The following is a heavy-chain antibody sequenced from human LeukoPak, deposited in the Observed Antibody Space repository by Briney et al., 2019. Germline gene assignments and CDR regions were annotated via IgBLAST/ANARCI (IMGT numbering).Heavy chain of an antibody. V-gene: IGHV1-8*03. CDR3: ARTTSLTASGYDY. J-gene: IGHJ4*02. CDR2: MNPYSGDR. D-gene: IGHD4-17*01. Sequence: ASVKVSCKTSGYAFTSSHINWVRQATGQGLEWMGWMNPYSGDRGYAQKFQGRVSITSDTSISTAYMELSSRRSDDTAVYFCARTTSLTASGYDYWGQGTLVTVSS. CDR1: GYAFTSSH.